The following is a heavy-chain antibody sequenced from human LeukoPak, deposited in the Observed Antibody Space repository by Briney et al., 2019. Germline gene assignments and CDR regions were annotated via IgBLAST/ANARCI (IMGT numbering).Heavy chain of an antibody. CDR1: GITVSSSY. CDR2: MYSGGNT. V-gene: IGHV3-53*01. CDR3: ARLESYRFQY. Sequence: GGSLRLPCAASGITVSSSYMSWVRQAPGKGLEWVSVMYSGGNTYYADSVKGRFTISRDSSKNTLDLQMNSLRAEDTAVYYCARLESYRFQYWGQGTLVTVSS. J-gene: IGHJ4*02. D-gene: IGHD3-16*02.